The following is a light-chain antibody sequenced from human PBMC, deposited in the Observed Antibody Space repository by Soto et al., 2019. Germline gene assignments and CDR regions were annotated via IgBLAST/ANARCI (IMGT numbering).Light chain of an antibody. CDR2: FGS. Sequence: DIVMTQSPLSLPVTPGEPASISCRSSQSLLHSNGKSYLDWYLQRPGQSPQLLIYFGSNRASGVPDRFSGSGSGTDFTLKISRVEAEDVGVYYCIQARKSPIIFGQGTRLEIK. V-gene: IGKV2-28*01. CDR1: QSLLHSNGKSY. CDR3: IQARKSPII. J-gene: IGKJ5*01.